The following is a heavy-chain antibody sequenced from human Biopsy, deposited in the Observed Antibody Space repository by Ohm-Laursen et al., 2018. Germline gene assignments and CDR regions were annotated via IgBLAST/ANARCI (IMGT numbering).Heavy chain of an antibody. J-gene: IGHJ6*02. D-gene: IGHD2-8*02. CDR1: GGSFSGYY. CDR2: INHSGHT. Sequence: GTLSLTCAVYGGSFSGYYWSWIRQPPGKGLEWIGEINHSGHTNYNPSLKSRLTMSVDTSKNQFSLKLTSVTAADTAVYYCARDRIAYCTATSCDNFGLDVWGQGTTVTVSS. V-gene: IGHV4-34*01. CDR3: ARDRIAYCTATSCDNFGLDV.